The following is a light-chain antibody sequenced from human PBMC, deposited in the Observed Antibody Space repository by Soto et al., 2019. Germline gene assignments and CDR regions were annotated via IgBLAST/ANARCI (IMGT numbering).Light chain of an antibody. CDR1: SSNIGAGYD. J-gene: IGLJ2*01. CDR2: GNS. Sequence: QSVLTQPPSVSGAPGQRVTISCTGSSSNIGAGYDVHWYQQLPGTAPKLLIYGNSNRPSGVPDRFSGSKSGTSASLAITGLQAEDEADYHCCSYRDTTTVVFGGGTKLTVL. V-gene: IGLV1-40*01. CDR3: CSYRDTTTVV.